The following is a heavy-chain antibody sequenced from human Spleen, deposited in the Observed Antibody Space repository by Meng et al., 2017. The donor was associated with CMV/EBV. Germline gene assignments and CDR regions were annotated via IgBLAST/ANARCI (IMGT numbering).Heavy chain of an antibody. J-gene: IGHJ3*02. CDR1: GYTFTSYG. D-gene: IGHD2-2*02. Sequence: ASVKVSCKASGYTFTSYGISWVRQAPGQGLEWMGWISAYNGNTNYAQKFQGRVTMTRDTSTSTVYMELSSLRSEDTAVYYCARLYYCSSTSCYTSGVRGGAFDIWGQGTMVTVSS. CDR3: ARLYYCSSTSCYTSGVRGGAFDI. V-gene: IGHV1-18*01. CDR2: ISAYNGNT.